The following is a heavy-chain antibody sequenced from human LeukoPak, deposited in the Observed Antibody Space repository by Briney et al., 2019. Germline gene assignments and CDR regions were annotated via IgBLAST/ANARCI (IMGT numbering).Heavy chain of an antibody. J-gene: IGHJ4*02. V-gene: IGHV4-59*01. CDR3: AAGYSSSWYQYYFDY. D-gene: IGHD6-13*01. CDR1: GGSISSYY. CDR2: IYYSGSI. Sequence: SETLSLTCTVSGGSISSYYWSWIRQPPGKGLEWIGYIYYSGSINYDPSLKSRVTISVDTSKNQFSLKLSSVTAADTAVYYCAAGYSSSWYQYYFDYWGQGTLVTVSS.